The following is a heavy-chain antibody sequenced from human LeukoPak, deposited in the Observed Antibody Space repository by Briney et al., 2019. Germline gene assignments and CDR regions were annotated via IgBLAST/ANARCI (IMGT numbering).Heavy chain of an antibody. J-gene: IGHJ5*02. CDR2: IYHSGST. D-gene: IGHD2-15*01. CDR1: GGSISSSNW. Sequence: PSETLSLTCAVSGGSISSSNWWSWVRQPPGKGLEWIGEIYHSGSTNYNPSLKSRVTISVDKSKNQFSLKLSSVAAADTAVYYCARATVDQIGFDPWGQGTLVTVSS. CDR3: ARATVDQIGFDP. V-gene: IGHV4-4*02.